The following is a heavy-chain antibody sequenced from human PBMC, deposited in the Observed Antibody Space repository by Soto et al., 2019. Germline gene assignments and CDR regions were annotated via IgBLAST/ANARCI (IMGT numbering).Heavy chain of an antibody. J-gene: IGHJ6*02. Sequence: QVQLVQSGAEVKKPGASVKVSCKASGYTFTSYGISWVRQAPGQGLEWMGWISAYNGNTNYAQKLQGRVTMTTDTSTSTAYMELRSLRSDDTAVYYCARVSSFRYGSSWYDPYYYGMDVWGQGTTVTVSS. V-gene: IGHV1-18*01. D-gene: IGHD6-13*01. CDR3: ARVSSFRYGSSWYDPYYYGMDV. CDR1: GYTFTSYG. CDR2: ISAYNGNT.